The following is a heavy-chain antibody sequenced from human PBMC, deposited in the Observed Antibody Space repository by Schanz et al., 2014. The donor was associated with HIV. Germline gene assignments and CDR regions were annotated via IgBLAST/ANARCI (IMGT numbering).Heavy chain of an antibody. V-gene: IGHV3-74*01. CDR2: INSDGRSA. J-gene: IGHJ6*02. D-gene: IGHD1-26*01. Sequence: EVQLVESGGGFVQPGGSLRLSCTASGFTFSNYWMHWVRQVPGKGLVWVSRINSDGRSANYADSVKGRFTISRDNAKNTLFLQMNNLREDDTAVYYCTRDGGCSGSACYGYGMDVWGQGTTVTVSS. CDR3: TRDGGCSGSACYGYGMDV. CDR1: GFTFSNYW.